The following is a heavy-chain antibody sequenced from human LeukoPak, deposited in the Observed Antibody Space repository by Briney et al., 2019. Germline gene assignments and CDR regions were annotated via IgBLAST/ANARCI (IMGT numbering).Heavy chain of an antibody. CDR1: GGSISSYY. CDR2: IYYSGST. J-gene: IGHJ5*02. D-gene: IGHD3-10*01. V-gene: IGHV4-59*01. Sequence: PSETLSLTCTVSGGSISSYYWSWIRQPPGKGLEWIGYIYYSGSTNYNPSLKSRVTISVDTSKNQFSLELSSVTAADTAVYYCARDTPLGKRYYYGSGASVGFDPWGQGTLVTVSS. CDR3: ARDTPLGKRYYYGSGASVGFDP.